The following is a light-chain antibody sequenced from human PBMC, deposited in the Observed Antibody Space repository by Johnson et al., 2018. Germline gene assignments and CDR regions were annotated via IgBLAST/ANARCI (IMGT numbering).Light chain of an antibody. J-gene: IGLJ1*01. CDR1: SSNIGHNY. CDR2: ENN. V-gene: IGLV1-51*02. CDR3: GTWDSSLSAGNV. Sequence: QSVLTQPPSVSAAPGQKVTISCSGSSSNIGHNYVSWYQQLPGTAPKLLIYENNKRPSGIPDRFSGSKSGTSATLGITALQPGDEADYYCGTWDSSLSAGNVFGTGTKVTVL.